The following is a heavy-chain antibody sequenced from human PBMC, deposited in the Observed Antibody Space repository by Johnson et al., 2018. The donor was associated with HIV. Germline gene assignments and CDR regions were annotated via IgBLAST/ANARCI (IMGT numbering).Heavy chain of an antibody. CDR2: ISYDVSNK. CDR1: GFTFSSYA. V-gene: IGHV3-30*04. CDR3: ARDGEDSTSSSGAFDI. J-gene: IGHJ3*02. Sequence: QMLLVESGGGVVQPGRSLRLSCAASGFTFSSYAMHWVRQAPGKGLEWVAVISYDVSNKYYADSVKGRFTISRDNSKNTLYLQMNSRIAEDTAGYYCARDGEDSTSSSGAFDIWGQGTMVTVSS. D-gene: IGHD6-6*01.